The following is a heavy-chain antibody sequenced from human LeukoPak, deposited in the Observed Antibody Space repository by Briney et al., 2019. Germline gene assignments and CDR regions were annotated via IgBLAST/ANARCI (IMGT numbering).Heavy chain of an antibody. CDR2: ICDSGRTI. CDR3: ARDRLGDYDHSGYYDK. D-gene: IGHD3-22*01. J-gene: IGHJ4*02. V-gene: IGHV3-11*01. CDR1: GFTFSDYY. Sequence: GGSLRVSCAASGFTFSDYYMSWIRQAPGKGLEWVSYICDSGRTIYYADSVKGRFTISRDNAKNPVYLQMNNLRAEDTAVYYCARDRLGDYDHSGYYDKWSEGTLGTVSS.